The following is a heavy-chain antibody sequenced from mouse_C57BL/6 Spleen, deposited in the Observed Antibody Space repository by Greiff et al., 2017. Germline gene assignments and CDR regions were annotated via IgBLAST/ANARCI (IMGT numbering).Heavy chain of an antibody. D-gene: IGHD2-3*01. Sequence: EVQVVESGGDLVKPGGSLKLSCAASGFTFSSSGMSWVRQTPDKRLEWVAPICSGGSYTYYPDSVKGRFTISRDNAKNTLYLQLSSLKSDDTAMYYCARRGGYYDDWGQGTLVTVSA. CDR3: ARRGGYYDD. CDR2: ICSGGSYT. CDR1: GFTFSSSG. J-gene: IGHJ3*01. V-gene: IGHV5-6*01.